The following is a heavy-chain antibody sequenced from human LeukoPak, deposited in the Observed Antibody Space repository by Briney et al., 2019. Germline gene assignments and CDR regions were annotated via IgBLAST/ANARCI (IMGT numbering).Heavy chain of an antibody. D-gene: IGHD6-19*01. CDR2: FDPEDGET. CDR1: GYTLTELS. CDR3: ATEARGSDSGDYDY. V-gene: IGHV1-24*01. J-gene: IGHJ4*02. Sequence: ASVKVSCKVSGYTLTELSMHWVRQAPGKGLEWMGGFDPEDGETIYAQKFQGRVTMTEDTSTDSAYMELSSLRSEDTAVYYCATEARGSDSGDYDYWGQGTLVTVSS.